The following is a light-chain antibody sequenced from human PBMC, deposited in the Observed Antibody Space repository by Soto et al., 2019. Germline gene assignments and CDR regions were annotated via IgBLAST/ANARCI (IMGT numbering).Light chain of an antibody. V-gene: IGKV3-20*01. CDR3: LQHSSYPFT. J-gene: IGKJ3*01. Sequence: EIVLTQSPGTLSLSPGERATLSCRASQSVSSSYLAWYQRKPGQAPRLLIYGASSRATGIPDRFSGSGSGTEFTLTISSLQPEDFATYYCLQHSSYPFTFGPGTKVDIK. CDR1: QSVSSSY. CDR2: GAS.